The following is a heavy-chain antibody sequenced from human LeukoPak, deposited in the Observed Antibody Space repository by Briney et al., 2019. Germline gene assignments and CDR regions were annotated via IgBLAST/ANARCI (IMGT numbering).Heavy chain of an antibody. CDR2: ISYGGSNI. CDR1: GFSFRYDW. Sequence: GGSLRLSCVASGFSFRYDWLHWVRQAPGKGLEWVSFISYGGSNIYYADSVKGRFTISKDKSKNTLYLQMNGLRGEDTAVYFCAKDSVSGAHSWGQGTLVTVSS. V-gene: IGHV3-30*18. D-gene: IGHD2-15*01. J-gene: IGHJ4*02. CDR3: AKDSVSGAHS.